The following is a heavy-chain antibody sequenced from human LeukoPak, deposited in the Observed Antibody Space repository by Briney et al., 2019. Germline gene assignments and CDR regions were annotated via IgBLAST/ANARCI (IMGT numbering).Heavy chain of an antibody. CDR2: INGDGSSA. J-gene: IGHJ6*02. V-gene: IGHV3-74*01. CDR3: ARGFRYYYYGMDV. Sequence: GGSLRLSCAASGFTLSGYWMHWVRQLPGKGLEWVSRINGDGSSATYADSVKGRFTISRDNAKNTLYLQMNSLRAEDTAVYYCARGFRYYYYGMDVWGQGTTVTVSS. CDR1: GFTLSGYW.